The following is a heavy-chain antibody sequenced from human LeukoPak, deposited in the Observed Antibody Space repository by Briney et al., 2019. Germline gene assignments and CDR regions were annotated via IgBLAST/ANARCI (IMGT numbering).Heavy chain of an antibody. CDR1: GGSMSGFY. Sequence: PSETLSLTCAVSGGSMSGFYWSWIRQNPGTGLEWMGYILDTGNTRYNPSLGSRIAISVDTSRNQFSLNLNSLTATDTAVYFCARHYVSKNYFEFWGQGILVSVSS. CDR3: ARHYVSKNYFEF. CDR2: ILDTGNT. V-gene: IGHV4-59*08. D-gene: IGHD3-10*02. J-gene: IGHJ4*02.